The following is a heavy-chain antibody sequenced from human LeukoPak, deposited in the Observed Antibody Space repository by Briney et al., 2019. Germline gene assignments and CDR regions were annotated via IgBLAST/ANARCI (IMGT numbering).Heavy chain of an antibody. CDR2: IYYSGST. D-gene: IGHD6-13*01. J-gene: IGHJ2*01. CDR1: GGSISSGGYY. V-gene: IGHV4-31*03. CDR3: ARDLWGIGYWYFDL. Sequence: SQTLSLTCTVSGGSISSGGYYWSWIRQHPGKGLEWIGYIYYSGSTYYNPSLKSRVTTSVETSKNQFSLKLSSVTAADTAVYYCARDLWGIGYWYFDLWGRGTLVTVSS.